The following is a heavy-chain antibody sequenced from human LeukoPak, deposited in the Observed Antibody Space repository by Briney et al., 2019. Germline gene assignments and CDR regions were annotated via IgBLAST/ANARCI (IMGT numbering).Heavy chain of an antibody. D-gene: IGHD3-10*01. CDR1: GFTFSSYG. CDR3: ARWFGELLSSSRAFDI. Sequence: GGSLRLSCAASGFTFSSYGMSWVRQAPGKGLEWVSAISGSGGSTYYADSVKGRFTISRDNSKNTLYLQMNSLRAEDTAVYYCARWFGELLSSSRAFDIWGQGTMVTVSS. V-gene: IGHV3-23*01. CDR2: ISGSGGST. J-gene: IGHJ3*02.